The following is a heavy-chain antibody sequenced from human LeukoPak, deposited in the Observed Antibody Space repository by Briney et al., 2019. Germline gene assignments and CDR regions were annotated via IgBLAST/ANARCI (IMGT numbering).Heavy chain of an antibody. CDR3: ARIGGYYAFDI. CDR1: GFTFSDYS. Sequence: GGSLRLSCAASGFTFSDYSMSWIRQAQGKGLERVSYIRSGRTTIYYADSVKGRFTISRDNAKNSLYLQMNSLRAEDTAVYYCARIGGYYAFDIWGQGTMVTVSS. V-gene: IGHV3-11*01. J-gene: IGHJ3*02. D-gene: IGHD2-21*02. CDR2: IRSGRTTI.